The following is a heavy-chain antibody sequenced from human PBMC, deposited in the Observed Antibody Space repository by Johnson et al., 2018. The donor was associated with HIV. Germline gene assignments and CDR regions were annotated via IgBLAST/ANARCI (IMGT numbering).Heavy chain of an antibody. Sequence: QVQLVESGGGLVQPGGSLRLSCVASGFTFSDYYMAWIRQAPGKGLEWVSFISSGSHSIYYADSVKGRFTVSRDNSKNSLYLQMSSLRAGDTAVYYCARRSARSGGFDLWGQGTMVTVSS. D-gene: IGHD2-8*02. CDR1: GFTFSDYY. J-gene: IGHJ3*01. V-gene: IGHV3-11*04. CDR2: ISSGSHSI. CDR3: ARRSARSGGFDL.